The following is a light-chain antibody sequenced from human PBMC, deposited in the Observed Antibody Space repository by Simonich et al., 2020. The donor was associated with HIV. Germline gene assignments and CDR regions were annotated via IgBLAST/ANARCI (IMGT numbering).Light chain of an antibody. J-gene: IGLJ3*02. Sequence: QSVLTQPPSASGTPGQRVTISCSANNSNIGTNTVNWYQQLPGTTPKLLIYSNHLRPSGVPDRFSGSKSGTSASLAISGLQSEDEADYYCQSYDSSLSAWVFGGGTKLTVL. CDR2: SNH. V-gene: IGLV1-44*01. CDR3: QSYDSSLSAWV. CDR1: NSNIGTNT.